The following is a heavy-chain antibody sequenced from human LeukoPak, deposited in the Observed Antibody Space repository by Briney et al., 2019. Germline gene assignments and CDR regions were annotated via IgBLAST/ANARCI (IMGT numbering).Heavy chain of an antibody. Sequence: ASVKVSCKASGGTFSSYAISWVRQAPGQGLEWMGGISPIFGTANYAQKFQGRVTITADESTSTAYMELSSLRSEDTAVYYCARDQGTYYYESSGANAFDIWGQGTMVTVSS. D-gene: IGHD3-22*01. CDR3: ARDQGTYYYESSGANAFDI. CDR2: ISPIFGTA. V-gene: IGHV1-69*13. J-gene: IGHJ3*02. CDR1: GGTFSSYA.